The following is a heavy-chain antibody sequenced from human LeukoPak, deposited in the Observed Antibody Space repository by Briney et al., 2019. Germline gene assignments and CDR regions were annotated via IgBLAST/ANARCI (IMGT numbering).Heavy chain of an antibody. Sequence: PGGSLRLSCAASGFTFNTYAMSWVRQAPGKGLEWVSGISGSGGGTYYADSVKGRFTISRDNSKSTLYLQMNSLRVEDTAVYYCAKMGGRISAAVDNWGQGTPVTVSS. D-gene: IGHD2-2*01. CDR3: AKMGGRISAAVDN. CDR1: GFTFNTYA. J-gene: IGHJ4*02. CDR2: ISGSGGGT. V-gene: IGHV3-23*01.